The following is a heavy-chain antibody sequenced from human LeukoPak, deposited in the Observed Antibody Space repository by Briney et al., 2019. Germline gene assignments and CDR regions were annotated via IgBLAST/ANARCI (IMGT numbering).Heavy chain of an antibody. CDR1: GYSFISYG. Sequence: ASVKVSCKASGYSFISYGINWVRQAPGQGLEWMGWISGSNGKTSSAQNVQGRVTMTTDTSTSTAYMELRSLRSDDTAVYYCARAPNSQSPTDYWGQGTLVTVSS. D-gene: IGHD1-1*01. CDR3: ARAPNSQSPTDY. CDR2: ISGSNGKT. V-gene: IGHV1-18*01. J-gene: IGHJ4*02.